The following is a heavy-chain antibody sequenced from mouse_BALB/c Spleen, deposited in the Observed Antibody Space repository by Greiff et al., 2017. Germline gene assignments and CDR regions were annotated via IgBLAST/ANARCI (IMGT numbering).Heavy chain of an antibody. CDR2: IWSGGST. V-gene: IGHV2-2*02. CDR1: GFSLTSYG. CDR3: ARLDGYAMDY. J-gene: IGHJ4*01. Sequence: QVQLKESGPGLVQPSQSLSITCTVSGFSLTSYGVHWVRQSPGKGLEWLGVIWSGGSTDYNAAFISRLSISKDNSKSQVFFKMNSLQANDTAIYYCARLDGYAMDYWGQGTSVTVSS.